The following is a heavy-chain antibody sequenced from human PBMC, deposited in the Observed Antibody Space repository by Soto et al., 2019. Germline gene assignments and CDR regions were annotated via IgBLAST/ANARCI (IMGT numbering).Heavy chain of an antibody. Sequence: GGSVRLSCAASGFTFSSYGMHWVRQAPGKGLEWVAVIWYDGSNKYYADSVKGRFTISRDNSKNTLYLQMNSLRAEDTAVYYCARDESGLRFLEWLGYYYYYGMDVWGQGTTVTVSS. CDR3: ARDESGLRFLEWLGYYYYYGMDV. CDR1: GFTFSSYG. CDR2: IWYDGSNK. D-gene: IGHD3-3*01. V-gene: IGHV3-33*01. J-gene: IGHJ6*02.